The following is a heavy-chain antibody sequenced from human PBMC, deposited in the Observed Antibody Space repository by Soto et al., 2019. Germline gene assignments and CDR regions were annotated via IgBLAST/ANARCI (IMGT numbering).Heavy chain of an antibody. CDR1: GYPVTAYY. D-gene: IGHD3-3*01. CDR3: ARGGGVGVAGSAAFDM. Sequence: QLHLVQSGAVVKKPGASVTVSCSASGYPVTAYYMHWVRQAPGRGLEWMGGINPATGAAKYTQTFQGRVTLTSDTSTSTVFMELSGLTSEATAVFYCARGGGVGVAGSAAFDMWGQGTLVTVSS. CDR2: INPATGAA. J-gene: IGHJ3*02. V-gene: IGHV1-2*02.